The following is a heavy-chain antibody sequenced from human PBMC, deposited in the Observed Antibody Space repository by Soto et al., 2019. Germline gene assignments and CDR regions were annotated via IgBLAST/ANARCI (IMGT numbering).Heavy chain of an antibody. CDR1: GDSVSSNSAA. Sequence: PSQTLSLTCAISGDSVSSNSAAWNWIRQSPSRGLEWLGRTYYRSKWYNDYAVSVKSRITINPDTSKNQFSLQLNSVTPEDTAVYYCARDGRSDPDSSSWGYYYYGMDVWGQGTTVTVSS. CDR3: ARDGRSDPDSSSWGYYYYGMDV. D-gene: IGHD6-13*01. J-gene: IGHJ6*02. V-gene: IGHV6-1*01. CDR2: TYYRSKWYN.